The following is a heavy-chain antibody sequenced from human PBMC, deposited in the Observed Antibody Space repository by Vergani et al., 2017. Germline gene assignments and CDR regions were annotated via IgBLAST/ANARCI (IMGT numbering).Heavy chain of an antibody. CDR1: GGSISSGGYY. Sequence: QVQLQQWGAGLLKPSETLSLTCAVYGGSISSGGYYWSWIRQHPGKGLEWIGYIYYSGSTYYNPSLKSRVTISVDTSKNQFSLKLSSVTAADTAVYYCARWGGKYQLLYDYWGQGTLVTVSS. J-gene: IGHJ4*02. V-gene: IGHV4-31*11. D-gene: IGHD2-2*02. CDR3: ARWGGKYQLLYDY. CDR2: IYYSGST.